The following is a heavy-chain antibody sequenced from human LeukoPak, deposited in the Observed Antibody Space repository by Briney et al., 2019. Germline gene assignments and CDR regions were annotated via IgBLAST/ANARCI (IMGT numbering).Heavy chain of an antibody. CDR1: GYTFTSYH. J-gene: IGHJ5*02. Sequence: ASVKVSCKAPGYTFTSYHMHWVRQAPGQGLEWMGIINPSGGSTNYAQKFRGRVTMTRDMSTSTVYMELSSLRPEDTAVYYCAREVHGDYALCRFDPWGQGTLVTVSS. V-gene: IGHV1-46*01. D-gene: IGHD4-17*01. CDR2: INPSGGST. CDR3: AREVHGDYALCRFDP.